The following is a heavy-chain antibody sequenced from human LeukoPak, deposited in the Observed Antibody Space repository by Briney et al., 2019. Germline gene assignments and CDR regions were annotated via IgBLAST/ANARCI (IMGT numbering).Heavy chain of an antibody. CDR1: GGSVSHHY. D-gene: IGHD1-7*01. V-gene: IGHV4-4*09. CDR2: IQTNGNT. Sequence: SETLSLTCSVSGGSVSHHYWSWIRHFPGKGLEWIGYIQTNGNTDYNPSVGGRVSISVDTSKNQFSLRLTSVTAADTAVYYCARQDYWNFLGPWGQGTLVIVSS. J-gene: IGHJ5*02. CDR3: ARQDYWNFLGP.